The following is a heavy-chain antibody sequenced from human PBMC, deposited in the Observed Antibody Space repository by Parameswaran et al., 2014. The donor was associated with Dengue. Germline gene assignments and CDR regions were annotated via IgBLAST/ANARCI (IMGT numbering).Heavy chain of an antibody. V-gene: IGHV2-26*01. CDR3: ARIRSDFWSGGYYYGMDV. D-gene: IGHD3-3*01. Sequence: ARWIRQPPGKALEWLAHIFSNDEKSYSTSLKSRLTISKDTSKSQVVLTMTNMDPVDTATYYCARIRSDFWSGGYYYGMDVWGQGTTVTVSS. CDR2: IFSNDEK. J-gene: IGHJ6*02.